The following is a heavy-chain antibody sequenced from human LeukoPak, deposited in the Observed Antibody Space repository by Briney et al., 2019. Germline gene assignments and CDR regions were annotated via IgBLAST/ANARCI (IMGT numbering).Heavy chain of an antibody. J-gene: IGHJ4*02. D-gene: IGHD3-22*01. CDR2: IYYSGST. V-gene: IGHV4-39*07. Sequence: KTSETLSLTCTVSGGSISSSSYYWGWIRQPPGKGLEWIGSIYYSGSTYYNPSLKSRVTISVDTSKNQFSLKLSSVTAADTAVYYCARVSDVRRVIRYYYDSSGYLLGEFDYWGQGTLVTVSS. CDR3: ARVSDVRRVIRYYYDSSGYLLGEFDY. CDR1: GGSISSSSYY.